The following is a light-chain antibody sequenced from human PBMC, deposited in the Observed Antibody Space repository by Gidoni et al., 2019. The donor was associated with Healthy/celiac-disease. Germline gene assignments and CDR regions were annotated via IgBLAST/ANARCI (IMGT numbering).Light chain of an antibody. J-gene: IGLJ2*01. CDR2: QDS. CDR3: QAWDSGTSV. V-gene: IGLV3-1*01. Sequence: SYEVTQPPSVSVSPGQTASITCSGDKLGDKYASWYQQKPGQSPVVVIYQDSKRPSGIPERFSGSNSGNTATLTISGTQAMDEADYYCQAWDSGTSVFGGGTKLTV. CDR1: KLGDKY.